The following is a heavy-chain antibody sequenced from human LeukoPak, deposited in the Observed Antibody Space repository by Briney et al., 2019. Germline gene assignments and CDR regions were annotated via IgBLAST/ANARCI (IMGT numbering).Heavy chain of an antibody. D-gene: IGHD3-10*01. Sequence: PGGSLRLSCAASGFTFSSYWMHWVRQAPGKGLEWVSAISGSGGSTYYADSVKGRFTISRDNSKNTLYLQMNSLRAEDTAVYYCAFGELFGGFDYWGQGTLVTVSS. CDR1: GFTFSSYW. CDR3: AFGELFGGFDY. V-gene: IGHV3-23*01. CDR2: ISGSGGST. J-gene: IGHJ4*02.